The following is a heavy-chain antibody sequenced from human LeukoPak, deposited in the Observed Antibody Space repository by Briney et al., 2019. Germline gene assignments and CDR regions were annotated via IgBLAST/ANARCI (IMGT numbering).Heavy chain of an antibody. J-gene: IGHJ4*02. CDR1: GFNFKNYS. D-gene: IGHD2-2*01. V-gene: IGHV3-30*18. CDR3: AKGCSSTSCAIEFDS. CDR2: VSYDGGHI. Sequence: GGSLRLSCAGPGFNFKNYSIHWVRQAPGKGLEWVAGVSYDGGHIYYGDSVKGRFTISRDNSKDTVYVEMNSLRPADTAVYDCAKGCSSTSCAIEFDSWGQGTLVTVSS.